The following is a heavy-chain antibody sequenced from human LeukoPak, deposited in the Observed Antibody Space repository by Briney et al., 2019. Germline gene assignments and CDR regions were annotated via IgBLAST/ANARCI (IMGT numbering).Heavy chain of an antibody. CDR2: IYSSGTT. V-gene: IGHV4-4*07. D-gene: IGHD6-19*01. J-gene: IGHJ4*02. Sequence: SETLSLTCTVSGGSISSYYWNWIRQPAGKGLGWIGRIYSSGTTSYNSSLKSRVTMSVDTSKNQFSLKLSSVTAADTAVYYCARQASSGWYDYWGQGTLVTVSS. CDR1: GGSISSYY. CDR3: ARQASSGWYDY.